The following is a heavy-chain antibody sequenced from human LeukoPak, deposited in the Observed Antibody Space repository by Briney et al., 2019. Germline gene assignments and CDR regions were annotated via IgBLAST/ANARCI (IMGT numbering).Heavy chain of an antibody. Sequence: ASVKVSCKASGYTFTSYYMHWMRQAPGQGLEWMGIINPSGGSTSYAQKFQGRVTMTRDTSTSTVYMELSSLRSEDTAVYYCARDPREVLGYDFWSGYSYYFDYWGQGTLVTVSS. CDR1: GYTFTSYY. D-gene: IGHD3-3*01. V-gene: IGHV1-46*03. CDR3: ARDPREVLGYDFWSGYSYYFDY. J-gene: IGHJ4*02. CDR2: INPSGGST.